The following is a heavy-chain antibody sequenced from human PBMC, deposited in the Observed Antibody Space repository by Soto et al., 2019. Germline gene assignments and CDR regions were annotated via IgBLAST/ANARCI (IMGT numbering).Heavy chain of an antibody. D-gene: IGHD6-13*01. J-gene: IGHJ6*02. V-gene: IGHV1-8*01. Sequence: QVQLVQSGAEVKKHGASVKVSCKASGYTFTSYDINWVRQATGQGLEWMGWMNPNSGNTRYAQKFQGRVTMTRNTSISTAYMELSSLRYEDTAVYYCSGPIAAAGASYYYGMDVWGQGTTVTVSS. CDR3: SGPIAAAGASYYYGMDV. CDR2: MNPNSGNT. CDR1: GYTFTSYD.